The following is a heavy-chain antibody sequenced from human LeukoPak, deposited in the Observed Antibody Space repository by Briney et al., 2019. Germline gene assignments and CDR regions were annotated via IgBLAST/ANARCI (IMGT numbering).Heavy chain of an antibody. CDR3: ARVTMDPSYYYDSRGGGFDN. D-gene: IGHD3-22*01. CDR1: GFTFSSYW. Sequence: GGSLRLSCAASGFTFSSYWMSWFRQAPGKGLEWVANIKQDGSEKYYVASVNGLFTISRDNAKYLLFQKMNSLRAEHTAMYYCARVTMDPSYYYDSRGGGFDNWGQGTLVTVSS. CDR2: IKQDGSEK. J-gene: IGHJ4*02. V-gene: IGHV3-7*04.